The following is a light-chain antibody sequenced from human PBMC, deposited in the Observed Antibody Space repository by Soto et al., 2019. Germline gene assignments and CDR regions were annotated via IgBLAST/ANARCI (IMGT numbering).Light chain of an antibody. Sequence: EIVLTQSPDTLSLSPGESATLSCWASHSVTTHLAWFQQRPGQTPRLLIYDASTRAPGIQARFSGRGSGADFTLTIRSLEPEDFAVYYCKQRSDSITCGQGTRLEIK. CDR3: KQRSDSIT. J-gene: IGKJ5*01. CDR2: DAS. V-gene: IGKV3-11*01. CDR1: HSVTTH.